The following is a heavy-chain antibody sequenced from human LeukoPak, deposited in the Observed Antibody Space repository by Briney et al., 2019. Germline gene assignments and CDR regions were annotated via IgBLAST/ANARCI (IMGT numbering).Heavy chain of an antibody. Sequence: GGSLRLSCAASGFTLSSYSMNWVRQAPGKGLEWISHITWSGSTIFYADSVKGRFTISRDSAKNSLYLQMNSLRAEDTAVYFCANSRGYGSGNLWGQGTLVTVSS. J-gene: IGHJ4*02. CDR1: GFTLSSYS. V-gene: IGHV3-48*01. D-gene: IGHD3-10*01. CDR2: ITWSGSTI. CDR3: ANSRGYGSGNL.